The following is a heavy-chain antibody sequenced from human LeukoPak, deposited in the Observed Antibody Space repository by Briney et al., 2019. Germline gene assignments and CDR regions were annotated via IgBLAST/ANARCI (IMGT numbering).Heavy chain of an antibody. V-gene: IGHV3-53*01. J-gene: IGHJ4*02. CDR1: GFTVSRNY. D-gene: IGHD3-10*01. CDR3: ANLPRGDY. Sequence: PGGSLRLSCAASGFTVSRNYMSWVRQAPGKGLEWVSVIYSGGNTYYADFVQGRFTISRDNSKNTLYLQINSLTAEHSAVYYCANLPRGDYWGRGTLVTVSS. CDR2: IYSGGNT.